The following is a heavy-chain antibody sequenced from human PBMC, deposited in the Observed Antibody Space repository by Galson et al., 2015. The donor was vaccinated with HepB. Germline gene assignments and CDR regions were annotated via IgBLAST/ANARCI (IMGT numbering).Heavy chain of an antibody. J-gene: IGHJ6*03. CDR1: GGTFSNYA. CDR2: IIPLFGTT. CDR3: ARVHYFRYSSSWWQPDYYYSYMDV. Sequence: SVKVSCKASGGTFSNYAISWVRQAPGQGLEWMGGIIPLFGTTNYAQKFQDRVTITADESTSTAYMELSSLRSDDTAVFYCARVHYFRYSSSWWQPDYYYSYMDVWAKGTTVTVSS. V-gene: IGHV1-69*13. D-gene: IGHD6-13*01.